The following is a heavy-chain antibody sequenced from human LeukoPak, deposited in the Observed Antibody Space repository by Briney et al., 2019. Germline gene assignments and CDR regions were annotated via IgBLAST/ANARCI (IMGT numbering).Heavy chain of an antibody. CDR1: NGSISSDY. J-gene: IGHJ4*02. D-gene: IGHD3-10*01. Sequence: PSETLSLTCTVSNGSISSDYWTWIRQPPGKGLEWIGYIFYSGSTKDNPSLTSRATISLDTSKNQFSLKLTSMTAADTAVYYCARLTTRPGGIRPLIMDYWGQGTLVTVPS. CDR3: ARLTTRPGGIRPLIMDY. V-gene: IGHV4-59*01. CDR2: IFYSGST.